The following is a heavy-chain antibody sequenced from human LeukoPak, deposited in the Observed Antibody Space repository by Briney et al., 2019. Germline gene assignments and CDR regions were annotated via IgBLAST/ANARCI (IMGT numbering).Heavy chain of an antibody. V-gene: IGHV1-8*01. CDR2: MNPNSGNT. CDR3: ASLYYDASGPGAFDI. CDR1: GYTFTSYD. Sequence: ASVKVSCKASGYTFTSYDINWVRQATGQGLEWMGWMNPNSGNTGYAQKFQGRVTMTRNTSISTAYMELSSLRSDDTAVYYCASLYYDASGPGAFDIWGQGTMVTVSS. J-gene: IGHJ3*02. D-gene: IGHD3-22*01.